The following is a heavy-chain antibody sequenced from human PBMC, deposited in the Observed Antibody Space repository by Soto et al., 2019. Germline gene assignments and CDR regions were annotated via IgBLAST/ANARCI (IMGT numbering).Heavy chain of an antibody. CDR1: GGSITRNNHY. V-gene: IGHV4-39*01. J-gene: IGHJ4*02. Sequence: QLQLQESGPGLVKPSETLSLTCIVSGGSITRNNHYWGWIRQSPGKGLEWIGSILYSGSTNYNQSLKNRVTLSVETSKNQFSLKMSSVTAADTALYYCARLGSSGWYQGSYFDYWGQGTLVTVSS. D-gene: IGHD6-19*01. CDR2: ILYSGST. CDR3: ARLGSSGWYQGSYFDY.